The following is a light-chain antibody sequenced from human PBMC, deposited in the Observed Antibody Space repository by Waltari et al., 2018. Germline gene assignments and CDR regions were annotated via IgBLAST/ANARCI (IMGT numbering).Light chain of an antibody. CDR1: QSVDIW. Sequence: DLQLTQSPSTLSASVGARVTTTCRASQSVDIWLAWFRHNPGKAPKLLIYKASGLESGVPSRFSGSGSGTEFTLTISSLEPEDFATYYCQQYNTFPWTFGQGTRVEV. V-gene: IGKV1-5*03. CDR3: QQYNTFPWT. J-gene: IGKJ1*01. CDR2: KAS.